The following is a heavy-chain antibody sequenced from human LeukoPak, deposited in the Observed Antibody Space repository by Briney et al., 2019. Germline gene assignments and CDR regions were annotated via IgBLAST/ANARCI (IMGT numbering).Heavy chain of an antibody. CDR2: IYYSGST. D-gene: IGHD2-2*01. J-gene: IGHJ5*02. CDR3: ASLVVPAATPNWFDP. V-gene: IGHV4-39*01. CDR1: GGSISSSSYY. Sequence: KSSETLSLTCTVSGGSISSSSYYWGWIRQPPGKGLEWIGSIYYSGSTYYNPSLKSRVTISVDTSKNRFSRKLSSVTAADTAVYYCASLVVPAATPNWFDPWGQGTLVTVSS.